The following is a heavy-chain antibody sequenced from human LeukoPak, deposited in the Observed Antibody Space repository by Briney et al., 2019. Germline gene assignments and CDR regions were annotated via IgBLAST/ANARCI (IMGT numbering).Heavy chain of an antibody. CDR3: ARVSLVRGAPDYYFDY. CDR1: GYPFTSYG. V-gene: IGHV1-18*01. CDR2: ISAYNGDT. Sequence: ASVKVSCKASGYPFTSYGINWVRQAPGQGLEWMGWISAYNGDTNYAQKYKGRVTMTTDTSTSTAYMELRSLRSDDTAVYYCARVSLVRGAPDYYFDYWGQGTLVTVSS. D-gene: IGHD3-10*01. J-gene: IGHJ4*02.